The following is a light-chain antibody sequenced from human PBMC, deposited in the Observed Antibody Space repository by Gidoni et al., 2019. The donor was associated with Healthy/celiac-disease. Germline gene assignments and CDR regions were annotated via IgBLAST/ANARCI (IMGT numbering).Light chain of an antibody. CDR2: DAS. V-gene: IGKV1-33*01. J-gene: IGKJ1*01. CDR3: QQYDNLPRT. CDR1: QNISNY. Sequence: DIQMTQSPSSLSASVGDRVTITCQASQNISNYLHWYQQKPGKAPKLLIYDASNLETGVPSRFSGSGSGTDFTFTISSLQPEDIATYYCQQYDNLPRTFGQGTKVEIK.